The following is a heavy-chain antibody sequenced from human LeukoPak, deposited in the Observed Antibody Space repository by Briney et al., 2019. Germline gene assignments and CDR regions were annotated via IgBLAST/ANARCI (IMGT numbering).Heavy chain of an antibody. J-gene: IGHJ4*02. Sequence: SETLSLTCTVSGDSISSYYWNWIRQPPGEGLEWSGFIYYSRSTNYNPSLKSRVTISVDTPKNQFSLKLSSVTAADTAVYYCARAKNIAAAGTGDSYFDYWGQGTLVTVSS. V-gene: IGHV4-59*08. D-gene: IGHD6-13*01. CDR3: ARAKNIAAAGTGDSYFDY. CDR1: GDSISSYY. CDR2: IYYSRST.